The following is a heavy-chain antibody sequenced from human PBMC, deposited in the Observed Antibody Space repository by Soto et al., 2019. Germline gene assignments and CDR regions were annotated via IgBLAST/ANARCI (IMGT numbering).Heavy chain of an antibody. V-gene: IGHV1-24*01. Sequence: QVQLVQSGAEVKKPGASVKVSCKVSGYTLTELSMHWVRQAPGKGLEWMGGFDPEDGETIYAQKFQGRVTMTEETSTDTAYMELSSLRSEDTAGYYGATDPYSSGWYGGAGWYWGQGTLVTVSS. CDR2: FDPEDGET. D-gene: IGHD6-19*01. CDR1: GYTLTELS. CDR3: ATDPYSSGWYGGAGWY. J-gene: IGHJ4*02.